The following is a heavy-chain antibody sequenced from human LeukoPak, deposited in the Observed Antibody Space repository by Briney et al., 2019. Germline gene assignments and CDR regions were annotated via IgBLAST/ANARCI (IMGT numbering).Heavy chain of an antibody. D-gene: IGHD1-26*01. CDR1: GGSISSYY. Sequence: SETLSLTCTVSGGSISSYYWSWIRQPPGKGLEWIGNIYYSGSTNYNPSLKSRVTISVDTSKNQFSLKLSSVTAADTAVYYCARVRSQWELRSWGQGTLVTVSS. J-gene: IGHJ4*02. CDR2: IYYSGST. CDR3: ARVRSQWELRS. V-gene: IGHV4-59*01.